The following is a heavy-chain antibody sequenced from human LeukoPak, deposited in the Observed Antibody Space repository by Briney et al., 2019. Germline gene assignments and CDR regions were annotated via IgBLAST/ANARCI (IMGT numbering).Heavy chain of an antibody. CDR3: AREGSIYYYDSSGYLGY. D-gene: IGHD3-22*01. Sequence: SQTLSLTCTVSGDSTSSGPYYWSWIRQPAGKELEWLGRIYSGGSTSYNPSLKSRVTISVDTSKNQFSLKLSSVTAADTAIYYCAREGSIYYYDSSGYLGYWGQGTLVTVSS. J-gene: IGHJ4*02. V-gene: IGHV4-61*02. CDR2: IYSGGST. CDR1: GDSTSSGPYY.